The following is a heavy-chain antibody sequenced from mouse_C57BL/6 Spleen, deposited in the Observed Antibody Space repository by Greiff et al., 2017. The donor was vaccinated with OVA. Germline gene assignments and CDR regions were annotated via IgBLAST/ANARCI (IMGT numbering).Heavy chain of an antibody. D-gene: IGHD2-1*01. J-gene: IGHJ4*01. CDR3: TTRGNYPYYYAMDY. Sequence: VQLKESGAELVRPGASVKLSCTASGFNIKDDYMHWVKQRPEQGLEWIGWIDPENGDTEYASKFQGKATITADTSSNTAYLQLSSLTSEDTAVYYCTTRGNYPYYYAMDYWGQGTSVTVSS. V-gene: IGHV14-4*01. CDR2: IDPENGDT. CDR1: GFNIKDDY.